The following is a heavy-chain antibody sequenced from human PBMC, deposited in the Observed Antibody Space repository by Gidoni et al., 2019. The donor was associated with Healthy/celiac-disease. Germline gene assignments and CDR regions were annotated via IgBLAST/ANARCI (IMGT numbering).Heavy chain of an antibody. CDR1: GFAFSSYA. J-gene: IGHJ4*02. CDR2: ISGSGGST. Sequence: EVQLLESGGGLVQPGGSLRLSCAASGFAFSSYAMSWVRQAPGKGLELVSAISGSGGSTYYADSVKGRFTISRDNSKNTLYLQMNSLRAEDTAVYYCAKDLTYEQQRVGYWGQGTLVTVSS. V-gene: IGHV3-23*01. CDR3: AKDLTYEQQRVGY. D-gene: IGHD3-3*01.